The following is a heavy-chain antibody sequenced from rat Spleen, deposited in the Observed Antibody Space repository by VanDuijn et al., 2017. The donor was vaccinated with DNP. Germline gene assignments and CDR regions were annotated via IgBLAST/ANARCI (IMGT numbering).Heavy chain of an antibody. J-gene: IGHJ2*01. CDR3: ARTVRYSSFFPLDS. CDR1: GYSITSSYR. V-gene: IGHV3-3*01. D-gene: IGHD1-8*01. Sequence: EGQLQESGPGLVKPSQSLSLTCSVTGYSITSSYRWNWIRKFPGNKLERMGYINSAGSTNHNPSLKSRISISRDTSRNQLFLQLNSVTTEDTATYDCARTVRYSSFFPLDSWGQGVMVTVSS. CDR2: INSAGST.